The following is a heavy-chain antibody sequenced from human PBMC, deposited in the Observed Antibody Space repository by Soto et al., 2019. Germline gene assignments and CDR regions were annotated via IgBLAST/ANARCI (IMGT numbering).Heavy chain of an antibody. CDR3: AREFISARLPFDS. D-gene: IGHD6-6*01. J-gene: IGHJ4*02. CDR2: ITSSSSYI. CDR1: GVTFSSYN. V-gene: IGHV3-21*01. Sequence: PGGSLRLSCTTSGVTFSSYNMNWVRQDPGKGLEWVSSITSSSSYIFYADSVKGRFTISRDNAKNSLYLEMNSLRAEDTAVYYCAREFISARLPFDSWGQGTLVTVSS.